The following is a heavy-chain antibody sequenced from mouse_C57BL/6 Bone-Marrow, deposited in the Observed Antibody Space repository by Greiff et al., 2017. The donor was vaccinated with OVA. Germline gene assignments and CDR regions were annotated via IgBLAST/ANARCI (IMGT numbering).Heavy chain of an antibody. CDR1: GYTFTDYY. D-gene: IGHD1-1*01. CDR2: IYPGSGNT. J-gene: IGHJ2*01. Sequence: VQLQQSGAELVRPGASVKLSCKASGYTFTDYYITWVKQRPGQGLEWIARIYPGSGNTYYNEKFKGKATLTAEKSSSTAYMQLSSLTSEDSAVYFYARFPYYYGSDYFDYWGQGTTLTVSS. CDR3: ARFPYYYGSDYFDY. V-gene: IGHV1-76*01.